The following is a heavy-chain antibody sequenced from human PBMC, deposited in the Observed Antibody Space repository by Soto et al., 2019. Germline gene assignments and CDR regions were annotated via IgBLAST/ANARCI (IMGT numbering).Heavy chain of an antibody. Sequence: PGGSLRLSCSASGFTFSSYAMHWVRQAPGKGLEYVSAISSNGGSTYYADSVKGRFTISRDNSKNTLYLQMSSLRAEDTAVYYCEGYYYDSSGSQAYFDYWGQGTLVTSPQ. D-gene: IGHD3-22*01. J-gene: IGHJ4*02. V-gene: IGHV3-64D*06. CDR2: ISSNGGST. CDR3: EGYYYDSSGSQAYFDY. CDR1: GFTFSSYA.